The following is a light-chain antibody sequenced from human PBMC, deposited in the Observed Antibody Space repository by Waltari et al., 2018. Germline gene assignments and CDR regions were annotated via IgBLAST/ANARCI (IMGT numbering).Light chain of an antibody. CDR1: QNIDSY. V-gene: IGKV3-11*01. J-gene: IGKJ4*01. CDR3: HQRSKWPLT. Sequence: EIVLTQSPATLSLSPGERATLSCRASQNIDSYLDWYQLKPGQVPRLLIYDASNRATGIPARFSGSGSGADFTLIISSLEPEDFAVYYCHQRSKWPLTFGGGTKVEIK. CDR2: DAS.